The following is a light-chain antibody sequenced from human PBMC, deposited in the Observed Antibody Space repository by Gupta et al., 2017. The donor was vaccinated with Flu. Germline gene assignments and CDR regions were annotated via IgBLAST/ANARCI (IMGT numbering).Light chain of an antibody. CDR3: QEYITWWT. Sequence: DIQMTQSPSTLSASVGDRVTITCRASQNIGTWLAWYQQKPGKAPKLLIYMASNWESGGPSRFSGSGSGTEFTLTISSLQPDDFASYYCQEYITWWTFGQGTTVEIK. J-gene: IGKJ1*01. CDR2: MAS. V-gene: IGKV1-5*03. CDR1: QNIGTW.